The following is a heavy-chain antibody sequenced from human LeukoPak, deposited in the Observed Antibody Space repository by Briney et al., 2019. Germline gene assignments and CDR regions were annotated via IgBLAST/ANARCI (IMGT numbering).Heavy chain of an antibody. CDR3: ARGNSGNSNWFDP. Sequence: ASVKVSCKASGYTFTSYDINWVRQATAQGREWMGWMKPNRGNTGYAQKFQGRVTMTRNTSISTAYMELSSLRSEDTAVYYCARGNSGNSNWFDPWGQGTLVTVSS. CDR2: MKPNRGNT. V-gene: IGHV1-8*01. D-gene: IGHD4-23*01. CDR1: GYTFTSYD. J-gene: IGHJ5*02.